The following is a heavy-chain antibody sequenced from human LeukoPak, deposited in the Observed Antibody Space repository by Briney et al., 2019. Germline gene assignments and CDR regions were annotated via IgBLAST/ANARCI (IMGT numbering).Heavy chain of an antibody. J-gene: IGHJ4*02. CDR3: QSRFLEWLLDY. CDR1: GGSISSNNYF. CDR2: IYDSGST. D-gene: IGHD3-3*01. V-gene: IGHV4-39*01. Sequence: SETLSPTCTVSGGSISSNNYFWGWIRQPPGKGLEWIGSIYDSGSTYYNPSLKSRVTISVDTSKNQFSLKLNSVTAADTAMYYCQSRFLEWLLDYWGQGTLVTVSS.